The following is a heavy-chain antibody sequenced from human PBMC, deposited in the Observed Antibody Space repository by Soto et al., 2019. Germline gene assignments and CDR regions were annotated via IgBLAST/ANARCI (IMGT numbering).Heavy chain of an antibody. Sequence: SETLSLTCTVSGGSISSGGYYWSWIRQHPGKGLEWIGYIYYSGSTYYNPSLKSRVTISVDTSKNQFSLKLSSVTAADTAVYYCARVGLAVAGTPGWFDPWGQGTLVTVSS. CDR2: IYYSGST. D-gene: IGHD6-19*01. CDR1: GGSISSGGYY. V-gene: IGHV4-31*03. CDR3: ARVGLAVAGTPGWFDP. J-gene: IGHJ5*02.